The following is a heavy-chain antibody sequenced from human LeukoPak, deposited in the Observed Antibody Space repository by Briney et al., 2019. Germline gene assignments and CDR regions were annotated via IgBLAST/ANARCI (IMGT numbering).Heavy chain of an antibody. Sequence: PSETLSLTCTVSGGSISSSSYYWGWIRQPPGKGLEWIGSIYYSGSTYYNPSLKSRGTISVDTSKNQFSLKLSSVTAADTAVYYCARHVGLARATNAFDIWGQGTMVTVSS. CDR3: ARHVGLARATNAFDI. CDR1: GGSISSSSYY. J-gene: IGHJ3*02. D-gene: IGHD3-3*01. CDR2: IYYSGST. V-gene: IGHV4-39*01.